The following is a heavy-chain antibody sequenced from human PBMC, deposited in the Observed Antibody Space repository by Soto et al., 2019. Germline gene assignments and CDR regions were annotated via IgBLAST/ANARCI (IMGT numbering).Heavy chain of an antibody. D-gene: IGHD2-2*01. CDR3: TTLSYLYYDGMDV. V-gene: IGHV3-15*01. CDR2: IKSKVDGGTA. CDR1: GFTFSNAW. Sequence: EVQLVESGGGLVKPGGSLRLSCEASGFTFSNAWMNWVRQGPGKGLEWLGRIKSKVDGGTADYVAATKGRFSISRDNLKNMLSLQMNSLKADDTAVYYCTTLSYLYYDGMDVWGQGTTVTV. J-gene: IGHJ6*02.